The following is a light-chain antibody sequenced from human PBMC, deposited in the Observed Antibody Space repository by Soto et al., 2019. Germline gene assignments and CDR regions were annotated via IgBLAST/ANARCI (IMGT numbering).Light chain of an antibody. CDR1: SSNIGSNT. V-gene: IGLV1-44*01. Sequence: QSVLTQPPSASGTPGQRVTISCSGSSSNIGSNTVNLYQQLPGTAPKLLIYSYNQRPSGVPDRFSGSKSGTSASLAISGLQCEDEADYYRSAWDDSLNGVVFGGGTKLTVL. CDR2: SYN. J-gene: IGLJ2*01. CDR3: SAWDDSLNGVV.